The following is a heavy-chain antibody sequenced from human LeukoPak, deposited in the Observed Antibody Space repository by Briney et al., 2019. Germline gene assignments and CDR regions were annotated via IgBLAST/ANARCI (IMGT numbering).Heavy chain of an antibody. J-gene: IGHJ5*02. CDR3: ARDHPSAAAGKSWFDP. Sequence: PSETLSLTCAVYGGSFSSYYWSWIRQPAGKGLEWIGRIYTSGSTNYNPSLKSRVTMSVDTSKNQFSLKLSSVTAADTAVYYCARDHPSAAAGKSWFDPWGQGTLVTVSS. V-gene: IGHV4-4*07. CDR2: IYTSGST. D-gene: IGHD6-13*01. CDR1: GGSFSSYY.